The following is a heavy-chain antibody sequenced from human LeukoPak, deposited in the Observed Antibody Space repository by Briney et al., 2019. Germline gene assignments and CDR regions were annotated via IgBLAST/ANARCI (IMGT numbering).Heavy chain of an antibody. V-gene: IGHV1-69*05. J-gene: IGHJ6*03. D-gene: IGHD1-26*01. CDR3: ARGPLGLRGYYYYMDV. Sequence: SVKASCKASGGTFSSYAISWVRQAPGQGLEWMGGIIPIFGTANYAQKFQGRVTITTDESTSTAYMELSSLRSEDTAVYYCARGPLGLRGYYYYMDVWGKGTTVTVSS. CDR1: GGTFSSYA. CDR2: IIPIFGTA.